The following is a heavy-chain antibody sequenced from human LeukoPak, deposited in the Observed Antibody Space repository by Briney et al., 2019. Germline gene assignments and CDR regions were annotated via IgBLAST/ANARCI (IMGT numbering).Heavy chain of an antibody. Sequence: KPGGSLRLSCAASGFTFSDNYLSRIRQAPGKGLEWISYISPSGSTIYYADSVKGRFTISRDNAKNSLYLQMNSLRAEDTALYHCVTYAYWGQGTLVTVSS. D-gene: IGHD1-20*01. CDR2: ISPSGSTI. CDR1: GFTFSDNY. V-gene: IGHV3-11*04. J-gene: IGHJ4*02. CDR3: VTYAY.